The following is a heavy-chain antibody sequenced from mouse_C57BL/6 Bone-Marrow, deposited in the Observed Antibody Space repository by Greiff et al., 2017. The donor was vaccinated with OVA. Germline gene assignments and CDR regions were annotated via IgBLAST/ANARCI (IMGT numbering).Heavy chain of an antibody. D-gene: IGHD2-5*01. V-gene: IGHV1-15*01. CDR1: GYTFTDYD. J-gene: IGHJ4*01. CDR2: IDPATGGP. Sequence: QVHVKQSGAELVRPGASVTLSCKASGYTFTDYDMHWVKQTPVHGLEWIGAIDPATGGPAYNQQFKGKAILTADKSSSTAYMELRSLTSVDSAVYYCTRGESNNYAMEYWGQGTAVPVTA. CDR3: TRGESNNYAMEY.